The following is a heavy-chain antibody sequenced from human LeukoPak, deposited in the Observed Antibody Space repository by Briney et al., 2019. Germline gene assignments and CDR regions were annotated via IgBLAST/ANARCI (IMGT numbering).Heavy chain of an antibody. Sequence: GGSLRLSCATSGFTFSTYGMHWVRQAPGKGLEWVTLISYDGSNTLYANSVKGRFTISRDNSKNTLHLQMNSLRAEDTAVYYCARDLGGSYPRAYYFDYWGQGTLVTVSS. CDR3: ARDLGGSYPRAYYFDY. V-gene: IGHV3-33*05. CDR2: ISYDGSNT. CDR1: GFTFSTYG. D-gene: IGHD1-26*01. J-gene: IGHJ4*02.